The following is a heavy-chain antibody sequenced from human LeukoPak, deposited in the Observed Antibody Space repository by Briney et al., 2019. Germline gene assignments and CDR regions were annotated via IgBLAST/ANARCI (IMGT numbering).Heavy chain of an antibody. CDR1: GGSFSGYY. J-gene: IGHJ6*02. Sequence: PSETLSLTCAVYGGSFSGYYWSWIRQPPGKGLEWIGEINHSGSTNYNPSLKSRVTISVDTSKNQFSLKLSSVTAADTAVYYCAREVVVVVAATPNYYGMDVWGQGTLVTVSS. CDR2: INHSGST. V-gene: IGHV4-34*01. D-gene: IGHD2-15*01. CDR3: AREVVVVVAATPNYYGMDV.